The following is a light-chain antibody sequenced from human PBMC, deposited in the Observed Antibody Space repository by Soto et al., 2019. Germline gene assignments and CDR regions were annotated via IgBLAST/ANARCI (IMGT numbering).Light chain of an antibody. Sequence: EIVLTQSPATLSLSPGDRATLSCRASQSLSSYLAWYQQKPGQAPILLIYDASNRATGIPARFSGSGSGTDFTLTISSLEPEDFAVYYCQQRSSWPTFGGGTKIEIK. CDR2: DAS. CDR1: QSLSSY. CDR3: QQRSSWPT. J-gene: IGKJ4*01. V-gene: IGKV3-11*01.